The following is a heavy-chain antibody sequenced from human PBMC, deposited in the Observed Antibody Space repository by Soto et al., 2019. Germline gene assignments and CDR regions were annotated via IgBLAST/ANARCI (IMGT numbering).Heavy chain of an antibody. D-gene: IGHD3-3*01. CDR2: INHSGST. Sequence: PSETLSLTCAVYGGSFSGYYWSWIRQPPGKGLEWIGEINHSGSTNYNPSLKSRVTISVDTSKNQFSLKLSSVTAADTAVYYCARGIFGRFVLSPYYYYMDVWGKGTTVAVSS. CDR3: ARGIFGRFVLSPYYYYMDV. V-gene: IGHV4-34*01. CDR1: GGSFSGYY. J-gene: IGHJ6*03.